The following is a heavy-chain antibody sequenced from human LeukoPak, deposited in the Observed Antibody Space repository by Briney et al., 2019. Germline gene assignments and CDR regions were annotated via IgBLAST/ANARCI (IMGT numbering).Heavy chain of an antibody. CDR1: GYTFTSYG. J-gene: IGHJ6*03. V-gene: IGHV1-18*01. D-gene: IGHD2-2*02. Sequence: GASVKVSCKASGYTFTSYGISWVRQAPGQGLEWMGWISAYNGNTNYAQKLQGRVTMTTDTSTSTAYMELRSLRSDDTAVYYCASSAKPPQYCSSTSCYTHYYYMDVWGKGTTVTVSS. CDR3: ASSAKPPQYCSSTSCYTHYYYMDV. CDR2: ISAYNGNT.